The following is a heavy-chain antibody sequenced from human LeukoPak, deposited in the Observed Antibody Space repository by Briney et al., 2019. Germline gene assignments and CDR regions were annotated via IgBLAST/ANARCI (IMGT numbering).Heavy chain of an antibody. CDR3: ARVGGAWYWDY. D-gene: IGHD6-19*01. CDR1: GFTYSHYG. CDR2: IKEDGSEK. J-gene: IGHJ4*02. Sequence: GGSLRLSCVASGFTYSHYGMSWVRQAPGKGLEWVAHIKEDGSEKLYVDSVKGRFTISRDNAKNSLNLQMNSLRAEDTALYYCARVGGAWYWDYWGQGTLVTVSS. V-gene: IGHV3-7*01.